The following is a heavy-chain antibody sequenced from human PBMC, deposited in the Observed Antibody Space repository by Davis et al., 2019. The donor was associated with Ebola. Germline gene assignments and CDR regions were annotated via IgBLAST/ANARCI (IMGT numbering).Heavy chain of an antibody. CDR2: ISGSCCST. V-gene: IGHV3-23*01. J-gene: IGHJ6*04. CDR3: AKSGLSFGVVKYHYGMDV. Sequence: GESLKISCAASGFIFDYYAMHWVRQAPGKGLEWVSAISGSCCSTYYADSVKGRFTISSDNSKKTLYLQMNSLRAEDTAVYYCAKSGLSFGVVKYHYGMDVWGKGTTVTVSS. CDR1: GFIFDYYA. D-gene: IGHD3-3*01.